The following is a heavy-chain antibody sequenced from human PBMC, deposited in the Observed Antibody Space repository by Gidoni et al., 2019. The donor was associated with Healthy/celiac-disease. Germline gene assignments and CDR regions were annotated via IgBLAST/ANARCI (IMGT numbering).Heavy chain of an antibody. V-gene: IGHV3-20*04. Sequence: EVQLVESGGGVVRPGGALRLSCAAHGFTFAVYGMSWVRQAPGKGLEWVSGIKWNGGSTGYADSVKGRFTISRDNAKNSLYLQMNSLRAEDTALYYCARDFGTFGGVIGQPFDYWGQGTLVTVSS. CDR1: GFTFAVYG. J-gene: IGHJ4*02. CDR2: IKWNGGST. CDR3: ARDFGTFGGVIGQPFDY. D-gene: IGHD3-16*02.